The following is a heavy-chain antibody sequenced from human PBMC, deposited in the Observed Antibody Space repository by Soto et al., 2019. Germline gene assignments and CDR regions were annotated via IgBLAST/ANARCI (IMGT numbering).Heavy chain of an antibody. D-gene: IGHD6-6*01. CDR2: ISYDGSTK. V-gene: IGHV3-30*09. J-gene: IGHJ4*02. CDR3: ARSGGSSSPATRYFEY. CDR1: GFTFSSYA. Sequence: GGSLRLSCAASGFTFSSYAMHWVRQAPGKGLEWVTVISYDGSTKYYADSVQGRFAVSRDNSQNTLYLQMDSLTAEDTALYYCARSGGSSSPATRYFEYWGQGSLVTVSS.